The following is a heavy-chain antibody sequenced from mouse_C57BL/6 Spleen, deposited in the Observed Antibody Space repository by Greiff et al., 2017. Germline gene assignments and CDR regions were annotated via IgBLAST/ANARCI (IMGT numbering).Heavy chain of an antibody. CDR1: GYSITSGYY. CDR3: ARSVHYYAMDY. V-gene: IGHV3-6*01. J-gene: IGHJ4*01. Sequence: VQLKESGPGLVKPSQSLSLTCSVTGYSITSGYYWNWIRQFPGNKLEWMGYISYDGSNNYNPSLKNRISITRDTSKNQFFLKLNSVTTEDTATYYCARSVHYYAMDYWGQGTSVTVSS. CDR2: ISYDGSN.